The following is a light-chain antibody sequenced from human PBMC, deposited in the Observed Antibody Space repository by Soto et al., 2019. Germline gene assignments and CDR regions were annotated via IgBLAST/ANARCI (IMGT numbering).Light chain of an antibody. CDR3: QQYNSYWT. Sequence: GDRVTITCRASQSISICLAWYQQKPGKAPKLLIYKASTLESGVPSRFSGSGSGTEFTLTISSLQPDDFATYYCQQYNSYWTFGQGTKV. CDR2: KAS. CDR1: QSISIC. V-gene: IGKV1-5*03. J-gene: IGKJ1*01.